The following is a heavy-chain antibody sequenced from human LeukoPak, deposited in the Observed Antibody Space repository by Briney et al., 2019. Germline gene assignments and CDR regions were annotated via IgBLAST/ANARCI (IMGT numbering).Heavy chain of an antibody. CDR2: IYTSGST. V-gene: IGHV4-61*02. J-gene: IGHJ4*02. CDR1: GGSISSGGYY. CDR3: ARVSDVWGSYRTPGYFDY. D-gene: IGHD3-16*02. Sequence: SQTLSLTCTVSGGSISSGGYYWSWIRQPAGKGLEWIGRIYTSGSTNYNPSLKSRVTISVDRSKNQFSLKLSSVTAADTAVYYCARVSDVWGSYRTPGYFDYWGQGTLVTVSS.